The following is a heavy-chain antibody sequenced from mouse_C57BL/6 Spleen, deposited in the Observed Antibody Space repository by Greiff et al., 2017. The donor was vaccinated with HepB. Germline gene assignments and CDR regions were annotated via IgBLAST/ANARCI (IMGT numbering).Heavy chain of an antibody. CDR1: GYTFTDYE. V-gene: IGHV1-15*01. CDR3: TRWGLLRGYAMDY. CDR2: IDPETGGT. J-gene: IGHJ4*01. Sequence: QVQLQQSGAELVRPGASVTLSCKASGYTFTDYEMHWVKQTPVHGLEWIGAIDPETGGTAYNQKFKGKAILTADKSSSTAYMELRSLTSEDSAVYYCTRWGLLRGYAMDYWGQGTSVTVSA. D-gene: IGHD2-3*01.